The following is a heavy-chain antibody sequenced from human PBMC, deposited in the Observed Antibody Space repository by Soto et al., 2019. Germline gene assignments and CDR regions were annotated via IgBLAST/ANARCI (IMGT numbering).Heavy chain of an antibody. CDR3: SGAESPDTAYFSLY. V-gene: IGHV3-72*01. CDR2: SRDKAQGYST. J-gene: IGHJ4*02. CDR1: GFTLSDHY. D-gene: IGHD1-26*01. Sequence: HPGGSLRLSCAGSGFTLSDHYIDWVRQAPGKGLEWVGRSRDKAQGYSTAYAASVKGRFTTSRDESKNSVYLQMNSLNIEDSAVYYCSGAESPDTAYFSLYWGQGTPVTVSS.